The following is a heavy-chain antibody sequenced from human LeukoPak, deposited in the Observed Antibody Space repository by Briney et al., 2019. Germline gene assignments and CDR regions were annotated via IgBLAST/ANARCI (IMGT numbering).Heavy chain of an antibody. Sequence: GGSLRLSCAASGFTFSSYSMNWVRQAPGKGLEWVGRIKSKTDGGMTDYAAPVKGRFTISRDNSKNTLYLQMNSLRAEDTAVYYCAKRERRIVDYWGQGTLVTVSS. V-gene: IGHV3-15*01. CDR1: GFTFSSYS. J-gene: IGHJ4*02. D-gene: IGHD2/OR15-2a*01. CDR3: AKRERRIVDY. CDR2: IKSKTDGGMT.